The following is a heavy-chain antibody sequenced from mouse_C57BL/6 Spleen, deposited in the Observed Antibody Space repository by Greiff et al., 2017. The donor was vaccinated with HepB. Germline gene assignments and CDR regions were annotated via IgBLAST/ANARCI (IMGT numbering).Heavy chain of an antibody. J-gene: IGHJ2*01. Sequence: VQLVESGAELARPGASVKLSCKASGYTFTSYGISWVKQRTGQGLEWIGEIYPRSGNTYYNEKFKGKATLTADKSSSTAYMELRSLTSEDSAVYFCARHYYGLYFDYWGQGTTLTVSS. CDR1: GYTFTSYG. V-gene: IGHV1-81*01. CDR3: ARHYYGLYFDY. D-gene: IGHD1-1*01. CDR2: IYPRSGNT.